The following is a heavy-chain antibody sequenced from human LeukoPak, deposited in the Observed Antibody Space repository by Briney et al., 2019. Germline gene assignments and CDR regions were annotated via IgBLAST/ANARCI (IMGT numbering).Heavy chain of an antibody. V-gene: IGHV4-59*08. CDR2: IYYSGST. D-gene: IGHD1-26*01. CDR3: ARGPYSGNYLSYYGMDV. CDR1: GGSISGYY. J-gene: IGHJ6*02. Sequence: SETLSLTCTVSGGSISGYYYNWIRQPPGKGLEWIGYIYYSGSTNYNPSLKSRVTISLDTSKNQFSLKLSSVTAADTAVYYCARGPYSGNYLSYYGMDVWGQGTTVTVSS.